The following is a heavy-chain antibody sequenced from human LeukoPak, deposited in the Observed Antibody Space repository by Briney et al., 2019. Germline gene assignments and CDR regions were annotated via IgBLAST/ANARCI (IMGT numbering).Heavy chain of an antibody. J-gene: IGHJ3*02. CDR1: GFTFSSYW. CDR2: MRLYCSEK. V-gene: IGHV3-7*04. D-gene: IGHD2-2*01. Sequence: GGTLRLSCAASGFTFSSYWMSWVRQAPGKGREWVANMRLYCSEKYYVDSVKGRFTISRDNAKNSLYLQMNSLTAEDTAVYYCARGDGDTEGCSSTSCYLAFDIWGQGTMVTVSS. CDR3: ARGDGDTEGCSSTSCYLAFDI.